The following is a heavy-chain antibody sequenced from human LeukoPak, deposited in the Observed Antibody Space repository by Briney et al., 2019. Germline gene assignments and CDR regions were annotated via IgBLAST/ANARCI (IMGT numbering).Heavy chain of an antibody. V-gene: IGHV3-21*01. Sequence: GGSLRLSCAASGFTFSSYSMNWVRQAPGKGLEWVSSISSSSSYIYYADSVKGRFTISRDNAKNSLYLQMNSLRAEDTAVYYCARMVSRKSAYYYDSSGYYPVYFDYWGQGTLVTVSS. D-gene: IGHD3-22*01. CDR3: ARMVSRKSAYYYDSSGYYPVYFDY. CDR1: GFTFSSYS. CDR2: ISSSSSYI. J-gene: IGHJ4*02.